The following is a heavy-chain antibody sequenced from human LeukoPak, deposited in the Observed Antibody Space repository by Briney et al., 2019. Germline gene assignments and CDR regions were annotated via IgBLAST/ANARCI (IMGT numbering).Heavy chain of an antibody. CDR3: ARIRSSSGWRTYYYYYYMDV. Sequence: SETLSLTCAVYGGSFSGYYWSWIRQPPGKGLEWIGEINHSGSTKYNPSLKSRVTISVDTSKNQFSLKLSSVTAADTAVYYCARIRSSSGWRTYYYYYYMDVWGKGTTVTVSS. CDR2: INHSGST. J-gene: IGHJ6*03. CDR1: GGSFSGYY. V-gene: IGHV4-34*01. D-gene: IGHD6-19*01.